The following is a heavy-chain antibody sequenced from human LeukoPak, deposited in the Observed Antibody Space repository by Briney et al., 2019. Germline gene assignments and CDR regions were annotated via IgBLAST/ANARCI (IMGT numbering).Heavy chain of an antibody. V-gene: IGHV6-1*01. D-gene: IGHD6-13*01. CDR2: TYYRSKWYN. CDR1: GYSVSSNSAA. Sequence: SQTLSLTCAISGYSVSSNSAAWNWIRQSPSRGLEWLGRTYYRSKWYNDYAVSVKSRITINPDTSKNQFSLQPNSVTPEDTAVYYCARVRGRSSSWYWWFDPWGQGTLVTVSS. CDR3: ARVRGRSSSWYWWFDP. J-gene: IGHJ5*02.